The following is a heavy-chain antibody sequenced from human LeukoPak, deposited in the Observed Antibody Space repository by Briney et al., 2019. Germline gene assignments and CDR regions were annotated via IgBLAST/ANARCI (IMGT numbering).Heavy chain of an antibody. J-gene: IGHJ4*02. CDR3: ARFTRDYDVLAGYYTIAFDD. CDR1: GFSLSSSGKC. D-gene: IGHD3-9*01. Sequence: ESGPTLVNPTQTLTLTCSFSGFSLSSSGKCVSWIRQPPGKALEWLALIDWDDDKYYTTSLKTRLTISKDPSKNQVVLRMTNMDPADTATYYCARFTRDYDVLAGYYTIAFDDWGRGNLVTVSS. V-gene: IGHV2-70*01. CDR2: IDWDDDK.